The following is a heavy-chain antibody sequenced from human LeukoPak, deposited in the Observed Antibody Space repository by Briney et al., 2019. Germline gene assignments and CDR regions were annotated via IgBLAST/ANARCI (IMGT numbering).Heavy chain of an antibody. CDR2: ISAYNGNT. J-gene: IGHJ5*02. CDR3: ASQSNSWFDP. CDR1: GYTFTSYG. V-gene: IGHV1-18*01. Sequence: ASVKVSCKASGYTFTSYGISWVRQAPGQGLEWMGWISAYNGNTNYAQKFQGRVTMTRNTSISTAYMELSSLRSEDTAVYYCASQSNSWFDPWGQGTLVTVSS.